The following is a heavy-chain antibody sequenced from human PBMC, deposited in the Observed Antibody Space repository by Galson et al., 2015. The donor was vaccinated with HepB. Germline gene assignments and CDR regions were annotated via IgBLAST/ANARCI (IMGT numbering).Heavy chain of an antibody. CDR1: GGTFSSYA. V-gene: IGHV1-69*13. D-gene: IGHD6-13*01. CDR2: IIPIFGTA. CDR3: ARAGSSSTGGDYYYYYGMDV. J-gene: IGHJ6*02. Sequence: SVKVSCKASGGTFSSYAISWVRQAPGQGLEWMGGIIPIFGTANYAQKFQGRVTITADESTSTAYMELSSLRSEDTAVYYCARAGSSSTGGDYYYYYGMDVWGQGTTVTVSS.